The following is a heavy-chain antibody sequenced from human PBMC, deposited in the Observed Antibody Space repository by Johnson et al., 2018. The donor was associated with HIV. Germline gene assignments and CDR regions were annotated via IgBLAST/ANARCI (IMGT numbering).Heavy chain of an antibody. CDR3: AKDSPPHDDYGRFDAFDI. D-gene: IGHD4-17*01. V-gene: IGHV3-30*02. CDR2: IRYDGSNK. CDR1: GFTFSSYG. Sequence: QVQLVESGGGVVQPGGSLRLSCAASGFTFSSYGMHWVRQAPGKGLEWVAFIRYDGSNKYYADSVKGRFTISRDNSKNTLYLQMNSLRAEETAVYYCAKDSPPHDDYGRFDAFDIWGQGTMVTVSS. J-gene: IGHJ3*02.